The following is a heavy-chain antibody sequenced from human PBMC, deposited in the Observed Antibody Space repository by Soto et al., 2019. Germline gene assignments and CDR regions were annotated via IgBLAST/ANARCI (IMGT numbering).Heavy chain of an antibody. D-gene: IGHD2-15*01. Sequence: SETLSLTCTVSGGSISSYYWSWIRQPPGKGLEWIGYIYYSGSTNYNPSLKSRVTISVDTSKNQFSLKLSSVTAADTAVYYCATGVGGCSGGSCYSSYFGYWGQGTLVTVSS. J-gene: IGHJ4*02. CDR2: IYYSGST. CDR3: ATGVGGCSGGSCYSSYFGY. CDR1: GGSISSYY. V-gene: IGHV4-59*08.